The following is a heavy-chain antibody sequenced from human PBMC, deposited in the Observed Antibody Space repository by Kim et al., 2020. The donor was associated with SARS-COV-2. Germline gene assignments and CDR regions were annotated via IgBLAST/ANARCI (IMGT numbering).Heavy chain of an antibody. Sequence: SETLSLTCTVSGDSISRSINYWGWIRQPPGKGLEWIGSINYSGNTYYNPSLKSRVTISVDTSKNQFSLKMRSVTAADTAVYYCARLVSENSAVEYWGQGTLVTVSS. CDR1: GDSISRSINY. CDR3: ARLVSENSAVEY. V-gene: IGHV4-39*01. J-gene: IGHJ4*02. CDR2: INYSGNT.